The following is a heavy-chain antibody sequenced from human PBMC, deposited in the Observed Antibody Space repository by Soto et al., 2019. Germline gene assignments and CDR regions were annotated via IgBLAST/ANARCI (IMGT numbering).Heavy chain of an antibody. V-gene: IGHV1-69*13. CDR3: ARGVHDDSSGYYYFY. CDR2: IIPLFGTA. Sequence: GASVKVSCKASGYTFTSYGISWVRQAPGQGLEWMGGIIPLFGTAKHAQKFQGRITITAGESTRTAYMELRSLRSEDTAVYYCARGVHDDSSGYYYFYWGQGTLVTVSS. CDR1: GYTFTSYG. J-gene: IGHJ4*02. D-gene: IGHD3-22*01.